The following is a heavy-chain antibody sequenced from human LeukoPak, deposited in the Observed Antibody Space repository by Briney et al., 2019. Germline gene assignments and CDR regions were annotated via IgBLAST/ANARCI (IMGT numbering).Heavy chain of an antibody. V-gene: IGHV1-46*01. CDR1: GYTFTSNY. D-gene: IGHD6-13*01. CDR3: ARGPGTSWYFDY. Sequence: ASVKVSCKAFGYTFTSNYMHWVRRAPGQGPEWMGVISPSGGSTTYAQKFQGRVTLTRDMSTSTDYLELSSLRSEDTAIYYCARGPGTSWYFDYWGQGTLVTVSS. CDR2: ISPSGGST. J-gene: IGHJ4*02.